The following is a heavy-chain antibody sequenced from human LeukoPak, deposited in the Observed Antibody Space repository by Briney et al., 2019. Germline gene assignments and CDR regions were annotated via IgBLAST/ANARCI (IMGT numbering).Heavy chain of an antibody. D-gene: IGHD1-26*01. V-gene: IGHV4-39*01. J-gene: IGHJ4*02. CDR2: IYYSGST. CDR3: ARNASDSGTSYFDH. Sequence: PSETLSLTCTVSGGSISISTYYWGWIRQPPGKGLEWIGSIYYSGSTSYNPSLKSRVTMSVDTSKNQFSLKLDSVTAADTAVYYCARNASDSGTSYFDHWGQGTLVTASS. CDR1: GGSISISTYY.